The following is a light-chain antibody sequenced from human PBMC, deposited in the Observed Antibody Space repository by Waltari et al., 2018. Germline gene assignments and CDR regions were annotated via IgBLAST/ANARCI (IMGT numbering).Light chain of an antibody. CDR1: NSDIGYYNY. Sequence: QSALTQPASVSGSPGQSITISCTGTNSDIGYYNYVSWYQQYPAKAPKLMIFDVTRWPSGVSHRFSGSKSGNTASLTISGLQAEDEADYFCAAYTSTNTVIFGGGTKVTVL. J-gene: IGLJ2*01. CDR3: AAYTSTNTVI. CDR2: DVT. V-gene: IGLV2-14*01.